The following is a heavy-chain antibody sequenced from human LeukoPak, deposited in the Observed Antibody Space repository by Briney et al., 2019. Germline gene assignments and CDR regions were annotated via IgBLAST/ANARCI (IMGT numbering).Heavy chain of an antibody. CDR3: AKGSYYDSSGSFYFDY. CDR1: EFTFSNHW. D-gene: IGHD3-22*01. Sequence: GGSLRLSCAASEFTFSNHWMTWVRQAPGKGLEWVSGISGSGDNTYYADSVKGRFTISRDNSKNTLYVQVNSLGTEDTAAYYCAKGSYYDSSGSFYFDYWGQGTLVTVSS. J-gene: IGHJ4*02. V-gene: IGHV3-23*01. CDR2: ISGSGDNT.